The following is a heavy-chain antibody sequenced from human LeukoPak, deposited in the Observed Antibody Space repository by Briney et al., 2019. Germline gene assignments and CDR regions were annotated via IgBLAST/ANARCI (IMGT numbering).Heavy chain of an antibody. CDR2: IYHSGST. Sequence: PSETLSLTCTVSGYSISSGYYWGWIQQPPGKGLEWIGSIYHSGSTYYNPSLKSRITISVDTSKNQFSLKLSSVTAADTAVYYCARGGGMIGVLIAHWFDPWGQGTLVTVSS. CDR3: ARGGGMIGVLIAHWFDP. V-gene: IGHV4-38-2*02. D-gene: IGHD3-22*01. J-gene: IGHJ5*02. CDR1: GYSISSGYY.